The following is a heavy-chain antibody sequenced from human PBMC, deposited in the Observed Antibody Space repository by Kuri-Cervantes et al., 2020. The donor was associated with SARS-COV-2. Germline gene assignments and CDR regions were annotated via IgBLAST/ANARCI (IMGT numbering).Heavy chain of an antibody. Sequence: ASVKVSCKASGYTFTGYYMHWVRQAPGQGLEWMGWINPNSGGTNYAQKFQGWVTMTRDTSSTGYMELSRLRSDDTAVYYCARGMVRGLIQSYYYGMDVWGQETTVTVSS. CDR3: ARGMVRGLIQSYYYGMDV. D-gene: IGHD3-10*01. V-gene: IGHV1-2*04. CDR2: INPNSGGT. J-gene: IGHJ6*02. CDR1: GYTFTGYY.